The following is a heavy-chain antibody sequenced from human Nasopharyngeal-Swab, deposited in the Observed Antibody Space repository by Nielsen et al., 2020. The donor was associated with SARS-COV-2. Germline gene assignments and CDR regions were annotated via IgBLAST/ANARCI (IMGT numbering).Heavy chain of an antibody. CDR1: GYTFTSYG. V-gene: IGHV1-18*01. Sequence: ASVKVYCKASGYTFTSYGISWVRQAPGQGLEWMGWISAYNGNTNYAQKLQGRVTMTTDTSTSTAYMELRSLRSDDTAVYYCARASFLLLGAAYDILTGYTPYAFDIWGQGTMVT. J-gene: IGHJ3*02. CDR2: ISAYNGNT. CDR3: ARASFLLLGAAYDILTGYTPYAFDI. D-gene: IGHD3-9*01.